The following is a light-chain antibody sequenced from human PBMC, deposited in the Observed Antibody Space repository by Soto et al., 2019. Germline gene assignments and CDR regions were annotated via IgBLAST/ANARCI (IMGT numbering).Light chain of an antibody. CDR1: SSDVGGYNY. CDR3: SSYTSSSTLVV. V-gene: IGLV2-14*01. Sequence: QSALTQPASVSGSPGQSITISCTGTSSDVGGYNYVSWYQQHPGKAPKLMIYEVSNRPSGVSNRFSGSKSGNTASLTISGLQAEDEADYYCSSYTSSSTLVVFGGGTTVTVL. CDR2: EVS. J-gene: IGLJ2*01.